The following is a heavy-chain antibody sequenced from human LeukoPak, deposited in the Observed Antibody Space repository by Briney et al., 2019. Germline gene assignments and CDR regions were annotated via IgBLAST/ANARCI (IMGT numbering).Heavy chain of an antibody. V-gene: IGHV4-34*01. CDR3: ARDNYDTSFDY. Sequence: KPSETLSLTCGVSRGSLSGYYWNWIRQSPGKRLEWIGEVNHSGSTNYNPSLKSRATVSVDTSKNQFSLRLTSVTAADTAVYYCARDNYDTSFDYWSQGILVTVSS. D-gene: IGHD3-22*01. J-gene: IGHJ4*02. CDR1: RGSLSGYY. CDR2: VNHSGST.